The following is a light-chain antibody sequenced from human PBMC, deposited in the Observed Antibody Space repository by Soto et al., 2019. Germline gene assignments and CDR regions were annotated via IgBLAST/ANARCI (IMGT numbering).Light chain of an antibody. Sequence: EIVLTQSPGTLSLSPGELATLSCTASQSVSSSYLAWYQQKPGQAPRLLIYGASSRATGIPDRFSGSGSGTDFTLTISRLEPEDFAVYYCQQYGSSLITFGQGTRLEIK. CDR2: GAS. J-gene: IGKJ5*01. V-gene: IGKV3-20*01. CDR3: QQYGSSLIT. CDR1: QSVSSSY.